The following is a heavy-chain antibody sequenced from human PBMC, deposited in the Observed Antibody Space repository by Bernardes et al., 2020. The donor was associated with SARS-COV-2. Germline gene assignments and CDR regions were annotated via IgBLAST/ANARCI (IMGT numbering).Heavy chain of an antibody. Sequence: SETLSLTCAVYGGSFSTYYGSWIRQSPGKGLEWIGEIDPSGSTNYNPSLKSRVTISIDTSKNQFSLKLSSVTAADTAVYYCARAVWGIWYFDLWGRGTLVTVSS. CDR3: ARAVWGIWYFDL. V-gene: IGHV4-34*01. CDR2: IDPSGST. CDR1: GGSFSTYY. J-gene: IGHJ2*01. D-gene: IGHD3-16*01.